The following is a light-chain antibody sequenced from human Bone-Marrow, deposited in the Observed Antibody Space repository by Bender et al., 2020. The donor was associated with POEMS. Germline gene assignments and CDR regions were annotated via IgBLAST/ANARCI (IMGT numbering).Light chain of an antibody. Sequence: QSALTQPASVSGSPGQSITISCTGTSSDVGGYNYVSWYQQHPGKAPKLMVYDINKRPSGVPDRFSGSKSGNTASLTISGLQAEDEADYYCCSYAGSSTYVFGTGTKVTVL. CDR1: SSDVGGYNY. CDR2: DIN. J-gene: IGLJ1*01. CDR3: CSYAGSSTYV. V-gene: IGLV2-23*02.